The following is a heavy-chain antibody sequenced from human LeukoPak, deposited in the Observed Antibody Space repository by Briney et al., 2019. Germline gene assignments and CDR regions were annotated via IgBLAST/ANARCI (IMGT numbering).Heavy chain of an antibody. J-gene: IGHJ4*02. CDR3: TRDLKAGNRGY. D-gene: IGHD6-19*01. V-gene: IGHV3-49*03. CDR1: GFTFGDFA. Sequence: GRSLRLSCTGSGFTFGDFAVSWFRQAPGKGLEWVGTISGTVYGATTEYAASVKGRFTISRDDSKSIAHLQMNSLKTEDTAVYYCTRDLKAGNRGYWGQGTLVTVSS. CDR2: ISGTVYGATT.